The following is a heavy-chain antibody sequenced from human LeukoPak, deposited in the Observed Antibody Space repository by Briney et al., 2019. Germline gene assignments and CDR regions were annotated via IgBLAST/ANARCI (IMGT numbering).Heavy chain of an antibody. CDR3: ARGGSGPTIRAFDI. V-gene: IGHV4-4*07. CDR2: IYTSGST. D-gene: IGHD2-15*01. J-gene: IGHJ3*02. CDR1: GGSISSYY. Sequence: PSETLSLTCTVSGGSISSYYWSWIRQPAGKRLEWIGRIYTSGSTNYNPSLKSRVTMSVDTSKNQFSLKLSSVTAADTAVYYCARGGSGPTIRAFDIWGQGTMVTVSS.